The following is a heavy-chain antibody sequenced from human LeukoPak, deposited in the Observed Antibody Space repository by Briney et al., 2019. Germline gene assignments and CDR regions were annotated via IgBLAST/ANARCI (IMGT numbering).Heavy chain of an antibody. V-gene: IGHV1-2*06. CDR3: AKSGCVVNCAESPQH. CDR2: INPNTGDT. D-gene: IGHD3-3*01. J-gene: IGHJ1*01. Sequence: ASVKVSCKASGYTFTGYYIHWVRQAPGQGLEWMGLINPNTGDTKYAQKFQGRVTMTRDTSISTAYMELNRLRSDDTAIYQCAKSGCVVNCAESPQHGARGTLVTVPS. CDR1: GYTFTGYY.